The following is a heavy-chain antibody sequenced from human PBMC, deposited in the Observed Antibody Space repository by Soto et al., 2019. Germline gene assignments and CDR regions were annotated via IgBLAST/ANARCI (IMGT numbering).Heavy chain of an antibody. D-gene: IGHD6-13*01. CDR2: ITYDGSNK. Sequence: QVQLAESGGGVVQPGRSLRLSCAASGFTFSSYGMHWVRQAPGKGLEWVSVITYDGSNKYYADSVKGRFTISRDNSKNPLYLQMDSLRAEDTAVYYCAKAYSSSWYALDYWGQGTLVNVVS. V-gene: IGHV3-30*18. CDR1: GFTFSSYG. J-gene: IGHJ4*02. CDR3: AKAYSSSWYALDY.